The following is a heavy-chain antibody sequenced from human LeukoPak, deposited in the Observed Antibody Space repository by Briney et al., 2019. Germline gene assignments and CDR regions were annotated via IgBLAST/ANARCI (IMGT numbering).Heavy chain of an antibody. CDR3: ARDGSGSYMSLREYNWFDP. CDR2: IIPIFGTA. Sequence: GASVKVSCKASGGTFSSYAISWVRQAPGQGLEWMGGIIPIFGTANYAQKFQGRVTITADESTSTAYMELSSLRSEDTAVYYCARDGSGSYMSLREYNWFDPWGQGTLVTVSS. CDR1: GGTFSSYA. D-gene: IGHD3-10*01. J-gene: IGHJ5*02. V-gene: IGHV1-69*13.